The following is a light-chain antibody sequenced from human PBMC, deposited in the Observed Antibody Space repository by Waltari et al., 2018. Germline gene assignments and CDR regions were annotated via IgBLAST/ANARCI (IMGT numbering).Light chain of an antibody. V-gene: IGKV3-20*01. J-gene: IGKJ1*01. CDR2: GSS. CDR1: QSVGRT. CDR3: QHYVRLPAT. Sequence: EIVLTQSPGTLSLSPGERATLSCRASQSVGRTLAWYQQKPGQAPRLLMYGSSSRATGNPDRFSGSGSGTDFSLTSSRLEPEDFAVYYCQHYVRLPATFGQGTKVEIK.